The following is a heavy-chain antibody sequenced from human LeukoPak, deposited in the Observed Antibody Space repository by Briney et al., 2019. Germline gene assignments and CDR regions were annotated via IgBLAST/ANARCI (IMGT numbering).Heavy chain of an antibody. CDR3: AKAGFRVAAGRDYFDY. V-gene: IGHV3-23*01. J-gene: IGHJ4*02. D-gene: IGHD6-13*01. CDR1: GFTFSSYA. CDR2: ISGSGGST. Sequence: PGGSLRLSCAASGFTFSSYAMSWVRQAPGKGLEWVSAISGSGGSTYYADSVKGRFTISRDNSKNTLYLQMNSLRAEDTAVYYCAKAGFRVAAGRDYFDYWGQGTLVTVSS.